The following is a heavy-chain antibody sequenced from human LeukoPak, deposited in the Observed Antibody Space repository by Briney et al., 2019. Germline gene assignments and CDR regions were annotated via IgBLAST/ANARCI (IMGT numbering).Heavy chain of an antibody. CDR3: ARDPPYCSSTSCFLDY. CDR2: ISGSGGST. CDR1: GFTFSSYA. D-gene: IGHD2-2*01. J-gene: IGHJ4*02. V-gene: IGHV3-23*01. Sequence: GSLRLSCAASGFTFSSYAMSWVRQAPGKGLEWVSAISGSGGSTYYADSVKGRFTISRDNSKNTLYLQMNSLRAEDTAVYYCARDPPYCSSTSCFLDYWGQGTLVTVSS.